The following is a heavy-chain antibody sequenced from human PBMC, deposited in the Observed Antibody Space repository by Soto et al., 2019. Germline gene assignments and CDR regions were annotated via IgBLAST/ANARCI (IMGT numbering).Heavy chain of an antibody. Sequence: GALRLSCAASVFTCNNYAMSWVRQAPGKGLEWVSAIGGSGSGTYYADSVKGRFTISRDSSKNTLSLQMNSLRAEDTAIYYCAKNIMGPNTAFDYWGQGTLVTVSS. D-gene: IGHD1-26*01. CDR3: AKNIMGPNTAFDY. V-gene: IGHV3-23*01. CDR1: VFTCNNYA. CDR2: IGGSGSGT. J-gene: IGHJ4*02.